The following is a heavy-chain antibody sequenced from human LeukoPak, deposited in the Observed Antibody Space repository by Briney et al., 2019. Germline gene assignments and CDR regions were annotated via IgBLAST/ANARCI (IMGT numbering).Heavy chain of an antibody. CDR3: ARGSFLLNAFDI. CDR2: MNPNSGNT. D-gene: IGHD2/OR15-2a*01. J-gene: IGHJ3*02. V-gene: IGHV1-8*01. CDR1: GYTFTGYD. Sequence: GASVKVSCKASGYTFTGYDINWVRQATGQGLEWMGWMNPNSGNTGYAQKFQGRVTMTRNTSISTAYMELSSLRSEDTAVYYCARGSFLLNAFDIWGQGTMVTVSS.